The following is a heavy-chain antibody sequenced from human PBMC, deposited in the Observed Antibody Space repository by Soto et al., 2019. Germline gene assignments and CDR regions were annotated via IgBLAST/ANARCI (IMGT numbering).Heavy chain of an antibody. D-gene: IGHD2-2*01. CDR3: ARPSQSAAAAFDY. V-gene: IGHV4-30-4*01. Sequence: SETLSLTCTVSGGSISSGDYYWSWIRQSPGKGLEWIGYIYYSGGAYYNPSLRGRVSISVDTSKNQFSLRLSSVTAADTAVYYCARPSQSAAAAFDYWGQGTLVTVSS. CDR2: IYYSGGA. J-gene: IGHJ4*02. CDR1: GGSISSGDYY.